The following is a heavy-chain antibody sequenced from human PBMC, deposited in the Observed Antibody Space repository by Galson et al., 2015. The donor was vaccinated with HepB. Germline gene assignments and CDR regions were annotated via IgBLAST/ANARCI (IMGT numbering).Heavy chain of an antibody. J-gene: IGHJ4*02. D-gene: IGHD1-26*01. CDR3: ATNRYSGSYGGSEY. CDR2: ISGSGGST. Sequence: SLRLSCAASGFTFSSYAMSWVRQAPGKGLEWVSAISGSGGSTYYADSVKGRFTISRDNSKNTLYLQMNSLRAEDTAVYYCATNRYSGSYGGSEYWGQGTLVTVSS. V-gene: IGHV3-23*01. CDR1: GFTFSSYA.